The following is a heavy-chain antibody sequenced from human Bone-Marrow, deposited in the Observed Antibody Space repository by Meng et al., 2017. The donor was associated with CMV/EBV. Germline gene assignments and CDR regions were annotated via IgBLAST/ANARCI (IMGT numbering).Heavy chain of an antibody. CDR2: IIPILGIA. D-gene: IGHD3-9*01. Sequence: SVKVSCKASGGTFSSYAISWVRQAPGQGLEWMGGIIPILGIANYAQKFQGRDTITADKSTSTAYMELSSLRSEDTAVYYCAEHSSDYDIFAPAEGAQQNYYYYYGMDVWGQGTTVTVSS. CDR1: GGTFSSYA. V-gene: IGHV1-69*10. CDR3: AEHSSDYDIFAPAEGAQQNYYYYYGMDV. J-gene: IGHJ6*02.